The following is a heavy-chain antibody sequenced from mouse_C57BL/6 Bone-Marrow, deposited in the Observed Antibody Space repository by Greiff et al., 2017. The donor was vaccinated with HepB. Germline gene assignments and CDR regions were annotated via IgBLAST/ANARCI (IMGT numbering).Heavy chain of an antibody. CDR2: IDPENGDT. J-gene: IGHJ4*01. CDR3: TTYGYSYYAMDY. D-gene: IGHD2-2*01. V-gene: IGHV14-4*01. Sequence: EVQRVESGAELVRPGASVKLSCTASGFNIKDDYMHWVKQRPEQGLEWIGWIDPENGDTEYASKFQGKATITADTSSNTAYLQLSSLTSEDTAVYYCTTYGYSYYAMDYWGQGTSVTVSS. CDR1: GFNIKDDY.